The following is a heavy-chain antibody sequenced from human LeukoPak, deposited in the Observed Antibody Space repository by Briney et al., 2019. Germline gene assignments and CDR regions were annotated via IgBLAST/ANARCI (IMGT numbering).Heavy chain of an antibody. V-gene: IGHV3-48*03. CDR3: ARVRSDVVVVAAILDY. D-gene: IGHD2-15*01. CDR2: ISSSGSTI. J-gene: IGHJ4*02. CDR1: GFTFSSYE. Sequence: GGSLRLSCAASGFTFSSYEMNWVRQAPGKGLEGVLYISSSGSTIYYADSVKGRFTISRDNAKNSLYLQMNSLRAEDTAVYYCARVRSDVVVVAAILDYWGQGTLVTVSS.